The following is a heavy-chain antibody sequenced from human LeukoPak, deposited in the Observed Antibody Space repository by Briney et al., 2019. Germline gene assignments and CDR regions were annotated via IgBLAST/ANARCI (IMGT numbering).Heavy chain of an antibody. CDR1: GFSLTTSGVG. CDR3: AHSRRPVAIRWFDP. V-gene: IGHV2-5*01. CDR2: INWNDDK. Sequence: SGPTLVKPTQTLTLTCTFSGFSLTTSGVGVGWIRQPPGKALEWLAVINWNDDKRYSPSLKSRLTITKDTSKNQVVLTMTNMDPVDTATYYCAHSRRPVAIRWFDPWGQGTLVTASS. J-gene: IGHJ5*02. D-gene: IGHD2-2*01.